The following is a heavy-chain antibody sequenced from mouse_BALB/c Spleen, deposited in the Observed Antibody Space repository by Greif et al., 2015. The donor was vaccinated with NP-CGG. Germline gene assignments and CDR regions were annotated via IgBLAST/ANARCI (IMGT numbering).Heavy chain of an antibody. CDR3: ARDSSGYYYFDY. D-gene: IGHD3-1*01. J-gene: IGHJ2*01. CDR1: GFTFSSYG. CDR2: INSNGGST. Sequence: EVQLVESGGGLVQPGGSLKLSCAASGFTFSSYGMSWVRQTPDKRLVLVATINSNGGSTYYPDSVKGRFTISRDNAKNTLYLQMSSLKSEDTAMYYCARDSSGYYYFDYWGQGTTLTVSS. V-gene: IGHV5-6-3*01.